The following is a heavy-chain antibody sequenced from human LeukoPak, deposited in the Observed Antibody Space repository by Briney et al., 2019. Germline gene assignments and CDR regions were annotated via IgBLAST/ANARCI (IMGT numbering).Heavy chain of an antibody. Sequence: GGSLRLSCAASGFTFSSYSMNWVRQAPGKGLEWVSYISNSGSAKYYAASVKGRFTISRDNGENSLYLQMNSLRAEDTAVYYCARMSGSRLPGNWGQGTLVTVSS. CDR1: GFTFSSYS. CDR3: ARMSGSRLPGN. V-gene: IGHV3-48*01. J-gene: IGHJ4*02. CDR2: ISNSGSAK. D-gene: IGHD3-3*01.